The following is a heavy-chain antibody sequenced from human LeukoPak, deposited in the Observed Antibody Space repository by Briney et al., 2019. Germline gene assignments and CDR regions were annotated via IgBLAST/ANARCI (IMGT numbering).Heavy chain of an antibody. V-gene: IGHV1-69*13. CDR3: ARVQSEYCGGDCYFGY. Sequence: SVKVSCKASGGTFSSYAISWVRQAPGQGLEWMGGIIPIFGTANYAQKFQGRVTITADESTSTAYMELSSLRSEDTAMYYCARVQSEYCGGDCYFGYWGQGTLVTVSS. CDR2: IIPIFGTA. CDR1: GGTFSSYA. J-gene: IGHJ4*02. D-gene: IGHD2-21*02.